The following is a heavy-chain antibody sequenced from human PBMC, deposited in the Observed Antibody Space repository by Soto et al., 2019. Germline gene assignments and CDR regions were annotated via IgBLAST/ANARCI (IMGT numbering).Heavy chain of an antibody. CDR3: ARGAGSGEPKRSYCGLDV. CDR1: GDSSSSGGYS. CDR2: IYYDEST. D-gene: IGHD3-10*01. J-gene: IGHJ6*02. V-gene: IGHV4-30-2*01. Sequence: SETLSLTCSVSGDSSSSGGYSWSWIRQPPGKGLEWMGYIYYDESTNYNPSLKSRVTISGDRSKNHFSLSLSSGTAAHMAICYCARGAGSGEPKRSYCGLDVWGQGTTVT.